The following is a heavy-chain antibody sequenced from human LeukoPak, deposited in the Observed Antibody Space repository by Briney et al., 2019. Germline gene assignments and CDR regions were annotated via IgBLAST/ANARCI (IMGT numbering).Heavy chain of an antibody. Sequence: PSQTLSLTCSVTGDSISSDDYCWTWIRQPPGKALEWIGYIYYSGNTYYNPSLKGRVTISVDTSKNQFSLNLRSVTAADTAVYYCARDGRPIVGVIHYWGQGTLVTVSS. V-gene: IGHV4-30-4*01. CDR1: GDSISSDDYC. CDR3: ARDGRPIVGVIHY. J-gene: IGHJ4*02. CDR2: IYYSGNT. D-gene: IGHD1-26*01.